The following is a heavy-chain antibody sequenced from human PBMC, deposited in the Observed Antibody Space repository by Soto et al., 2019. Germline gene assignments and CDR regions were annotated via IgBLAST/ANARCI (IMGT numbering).Heavy chain of an antibody. CDR1: GFDFSDYA. CDR2: ISGSGGVT. D-gene: IGHD4-17*01. CDR3: AKDPNGDYLGAFDS. Sequence: EVQLLESGGGLVQPGGSLRLSCTASGFDFSDYAVTWVRQAPGKGLEWVAGISGSGGVTKYADSVKGRFTISRDNFRTTLYLRMNSLRAGDTAVYYCAKDPNGDYLGAFDSWGQGTMVTVSS. J-gene: IGHJ3*02. V-gene: IGHV3-23*01.